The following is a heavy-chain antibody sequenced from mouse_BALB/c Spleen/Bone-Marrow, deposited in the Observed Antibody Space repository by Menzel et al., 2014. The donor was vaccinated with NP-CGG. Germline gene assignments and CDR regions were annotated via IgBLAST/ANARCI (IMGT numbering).Heavy chain of an antibody. CDR2: IWSGGNT. D-gene: IGHD1-1*01. J-gene: IGHJ4*01. V-gene: IGHV2-2*02. CDR3: ARKSYYYGKGAMDY. Sequence: VQLQQSGPGLVQPSQSLSITCTVSGLSLTDYGVHWVRQSPGKGLEWLGVIWSGGNTDYNAAFISRPSISKDNSKSQVFFKMNSLQANDTAIYYCARKSYYYGKGAMDYWGQGTSVTVSS. CDR1: GLSLTDYG.